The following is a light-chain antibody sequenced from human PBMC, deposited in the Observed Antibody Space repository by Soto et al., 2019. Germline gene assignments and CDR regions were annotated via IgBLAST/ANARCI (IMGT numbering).Light chain of an antibody. CDR1: QSVSSN. CDR3: LQYNNWPQT. Sequence: EIVMTQSPATLSVSPGGRATLSCRASQSVSSNLAWYQQKPGQAPRLLIYGASTRATGIPARFSGSGSGTEFTLTISSLQSEDFAVYYCLQYNNWPQTFGQGTKVDNK. V-gene: IGKV3-15*01. CDR2: GAS. J-gene: IGKJ1*01.